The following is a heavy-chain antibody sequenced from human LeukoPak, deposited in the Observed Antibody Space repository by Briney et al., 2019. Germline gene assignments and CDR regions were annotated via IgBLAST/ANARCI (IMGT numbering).Heavy chain of an antibody. Sequence: SETLSLTCTVSGGSISSSSYYWGWIRQPPGKGLEWIGSIYYSGSTYYNPSLKSRLTTSVDTSTNQFSLRLSSVTATETAVYYCARPWGGSGSYIYDYWGQGTLLTVSS. CDR3: ARPWGGSGSYIYDY. CDR1: GGSISSSSYY. J-gene: IGHJ4*02. D-gene: IGHD1-26*01. V-gene: IGHV4-39*01. CDR2: IYYSGST.